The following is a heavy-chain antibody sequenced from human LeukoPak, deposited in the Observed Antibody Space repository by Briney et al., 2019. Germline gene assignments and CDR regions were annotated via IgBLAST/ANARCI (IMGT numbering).Heavy chain of an antibody. V-gene: IGHV3-23*01. D-gene: IGHD1-26*01. Sequence: PGGSLRLSCAASGFTFSSYAMSWVRQAPGKGLEWVSAISGSGGSTYYADSVKGRFTISRDNSKNTLYLQMNSLRAEDTAVYYCAKLESYYPRGIYYYYYYMDVWGKGTTVTISS. CDR3: AKLESYYPRGIYYYYYYMDV. CDR2: ISGSGGST. CDR1: GFTFSSYA. J-gene: IGHJ6*03.